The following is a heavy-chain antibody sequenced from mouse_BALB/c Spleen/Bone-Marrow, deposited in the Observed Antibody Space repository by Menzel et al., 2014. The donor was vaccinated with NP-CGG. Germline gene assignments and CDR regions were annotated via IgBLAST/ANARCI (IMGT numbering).Heavy chain of an antibody. V-gene: IGHV5-6*01. D-gene: IGHD2-4*01. CDR3: ARQEITTRNAWFAY. Sequence: EVQLQQSGGDLVKPGGSLKLSCAASGFTFSSYGMSWVRQTPDKRLEWVATISSGGSYTYYPDSVKGRFTISRDNAKNTLYLQMSSLKSEDTAMYYCARQEITTRNAWFAYWGQGTLVTVSA. CDR2: ISSGGSYT. J-gene: IGHJ3*01. CDR1: GFTFSSYG.